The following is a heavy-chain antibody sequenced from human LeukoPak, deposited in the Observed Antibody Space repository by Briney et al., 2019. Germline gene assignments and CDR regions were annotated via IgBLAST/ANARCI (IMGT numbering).Heavy chain of an antibody. J-gene: IGHJ3*02. D-gene: IGHD4-17*01. CDR3: ARERSRAFDI. Sequence: GGSLRLSCAASGFTVSSNYMSWVRQAPGKGLEWVSVIYSGGSTYYADSVKGRFTISRDNSKNTLYLQMSSLRAEDTAVYYCARERSRAFDIWGQGTMVTVSS. V-gene: IGHV3-53*01. CDR2: IYSGGST. CDR1: GFTVSSNY.